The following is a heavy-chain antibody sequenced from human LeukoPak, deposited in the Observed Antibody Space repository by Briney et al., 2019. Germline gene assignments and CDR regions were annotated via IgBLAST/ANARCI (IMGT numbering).Heavy chain of an antibody. CDR1: GFTFSSFG. J-gene: IGHJ4*02. D-gene: IGHD3-10*01. V-gene: IGHV3-33*01. CDR2: IWYDGSHK. CDR3: ARDRGAGRNGLDN. Sequence: PGGSLRLSCAASGFTFSSFGMHCVRQAPGKGLEWVAVIWYDGSHKNYADSVNGRFTISRDNSKNTLYLQMNSLRAEDTAVYHCARDRGAGRNGLDNWGQGTLVTVSS.